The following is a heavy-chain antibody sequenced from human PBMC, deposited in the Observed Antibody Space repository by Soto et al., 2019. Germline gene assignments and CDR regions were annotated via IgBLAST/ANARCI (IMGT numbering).Heavy chain of an antibody. J-gene: IGHJ5*02. CDR2: ISYDGSNK. Sequence: SLRLSCASSGCTFSSYAMHCDRQAPGKGLDWVAVISYDGSNKYYADSVKGRFTISRDNSKNTLYLQMNSLRAEDTAVYYCARAIRRVSLDWFDPWGQGTLVTVSS. CDR1: GCTFSSYA. D-gene: IGHD3-10*01. V-gene: IGHV3-30-3*01. CDR3: ARAIRRVSLDWFDP.